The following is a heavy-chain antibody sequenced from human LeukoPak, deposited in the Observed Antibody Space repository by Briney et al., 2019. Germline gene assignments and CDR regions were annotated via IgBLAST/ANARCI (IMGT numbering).Heavy chain of an antibody. CDR2: ISSSSSYI. CDR1: GFTFSSYA. V-gene: IGHV3-21*01. CDR3: ARDFPGFYYGSGSYRGTDY. J-gene: IGHJ4*02. Sequence: GGSLRLSCAASGFTFSSYAMSWVRQAPGKGLEWVSSISSSSSYIYYADSVKGRFTISRDNAKNSLYLQMNSLRAEDTAVYYCARDFPGFYYGSGSYRGTDYWGQGTLVTVSS. D-gene: IGHD3-10*01.